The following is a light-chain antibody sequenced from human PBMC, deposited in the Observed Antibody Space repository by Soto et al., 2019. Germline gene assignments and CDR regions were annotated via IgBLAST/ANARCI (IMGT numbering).Light chain of an antibody. CDR2: GAS. V-gene: IGKV3-20*01. CDR3: QQYGSSPLT. J-gene: IGKJ4*01. CDR1: QSVSSSY. Sequence: IVLTQSPGTLSLSPGERATLSCRASQSVSSSYLAWYEQKPGQAPRLLIYGASSRHTGVPDRFSGSGSGTDFTLTISRLEPEDFAVYYCQQYGSSPLTFGGGTKV.